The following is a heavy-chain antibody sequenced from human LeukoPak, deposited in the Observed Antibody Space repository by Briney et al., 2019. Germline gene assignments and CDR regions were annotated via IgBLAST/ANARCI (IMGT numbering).Heavy chain of an antibody. V-gene: IGHV3-66*01. CDR2: IYSGGST. D-gene: IGHD3-22*01. Sequence: GGSLRLSCAASGFTVSSNYMSWVRQAPGKGLEWVSVIYSGGSTYYADSVKGRFTISRDNSKNALHLQMNSLRAEDTAVYYCAKDRYDNSGLSDYWGQGTLVTVSS. CDR1: GFTVSSNY. J-gene: IGHJ4*02. CDR3: AKDRYDNSGLSDY.